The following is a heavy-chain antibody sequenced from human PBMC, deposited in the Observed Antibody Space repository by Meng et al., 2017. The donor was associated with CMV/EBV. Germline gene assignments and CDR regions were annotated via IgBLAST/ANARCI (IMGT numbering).Heavy chain of an antibody. D-gene: IGHD2-2*01. CDR2: IIPILGIA. Sequence: SVKVSCKASGGTFSSYAISWVRQAPGQGLEWMGGIIPILGIANYAQKFQGRVTITADKSTSTAYMELSSLRSEDTAAYYCARDQNIVVVPAARNYYGMDVWGQGTTVTVSS. CDR3: ARDQNIVVVPAARNYYGMDV. CDR1: GGTFSSYA. J-gene: IGHJ6*02. V-gene: IGHV1-69*10.